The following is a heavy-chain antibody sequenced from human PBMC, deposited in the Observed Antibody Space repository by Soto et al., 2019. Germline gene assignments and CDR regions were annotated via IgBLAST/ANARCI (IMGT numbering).Heavy chain of an antibody. CDR2: IYHSGST. V-gene: IGHV4-30-2*01. D-gene: IGHD4-17*01. Sequence: QLQLQESGSGLVKPSQTLSLTCAVSGGSISSGGYSWSWIRQPPGKGLEWIGYIYHSGSTYYNPSVERRVTIAVERSKNQVSLKLSSVTAADTAVYYCASLYGDPRGYYLDYWGQGHLVTVSS. J-gene: IGHJ4*02. CDR1: GGSISSGGYS. CDR3: ASLYGDPRGYYLDY.